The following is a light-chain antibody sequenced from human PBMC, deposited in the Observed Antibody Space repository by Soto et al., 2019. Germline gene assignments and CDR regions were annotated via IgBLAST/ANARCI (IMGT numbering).Light chain of an antibody. CDR2: WAS. CDR3: QQYYRTPRT. J-gene: IGKJ1*01. CDR1: QSVLYSSNNKNY. Sequence: DIVMTQSPDSLAVSLGERATINCKSSQSVLYSSNNKNYLTWYQQKPGQPPKLLIYWASTRESGVPYRFSGSGSGTDFTLTISSLQAEDVAVYYCQQYYRTPRTFGQGTKVEIK. V-gene: IGKV4-1*01.